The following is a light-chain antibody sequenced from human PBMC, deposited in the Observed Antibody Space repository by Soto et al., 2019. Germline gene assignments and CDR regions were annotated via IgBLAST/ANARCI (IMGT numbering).Light chain of an antibody. J-gene: IGKJ1*01. V-gene: IGKV3-11*01. CDR3: QHYNYWPPKT. CDR2: DAS. Sequence: IVLTQSPATLSLSPGERATLSCRASQSVSSYLAWYQQKPGQAPRLLIYDASNRATGIPARFSGSGSGTDFTLTISSLEPEDFAVYYCQHYNYWPPKTFGQGTKVDIK. CDR1: QSVSSY.